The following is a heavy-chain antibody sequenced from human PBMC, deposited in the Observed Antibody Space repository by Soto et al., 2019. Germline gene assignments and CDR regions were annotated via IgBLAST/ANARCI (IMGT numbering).Heavy chain of an antibody. Sequence: QMQLVQSGPEVKKPGTSVKVSCKASGFTFTSPAVRWVRKARGQRLEWIGWIVVGSGNTNYAQKFQERVTITRDMSTSTAYMELSSLRSEDTAVYYCAAEKYPDAFDIWGQGTMVTVSS. D-gene: IGHD6-6*01. CDR3: AAEKYPDAFDI. J-gene: IGHJ3*02. CDR1: GFTFTSPA. V-gene: IGHV1-58*01. CDR2: IVVGSGNT.